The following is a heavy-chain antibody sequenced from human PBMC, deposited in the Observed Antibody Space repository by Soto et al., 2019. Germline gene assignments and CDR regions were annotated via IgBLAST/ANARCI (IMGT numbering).Heavy chain of an antibody. CDR3: ATDTTKEMATIAY. D-gene: IGHD5-12*01. Sequence: EASVKVSCKVSGYTLTELSMHWVRQAPGKGLEWMGGFDPEDGETIYAQKFQGRVTMTEDTSTDTAYMELSSLRSEDTAVYYCATDTTKEMATIAYWGQGTLVTVSS. CDR1: GYTLTELS. J-gene: IGHJ4*02. CDR2: FDPEDGET. V-gene: IGHV1-24*01.